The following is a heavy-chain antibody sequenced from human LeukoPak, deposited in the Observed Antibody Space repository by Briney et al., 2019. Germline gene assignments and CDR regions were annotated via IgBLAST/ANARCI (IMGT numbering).Heavy chain of an antibody. CDR1: GGSISTYY. CDR2: ISDSGIT. V-gene: IGHV4-59*12. D-gene: IGHD1-14*01. Sequence: SETLSLTCTVSGGSISTYYWSWIRQPPGKGLEWIGYISDSGITNYRPSLKSRVTISVDTSKNQFSLKLSSVTAADTAVYYCVMAAKTGSFDYWGQGTLVTVSS. J-gene: IGHJ4*02. CDR3: VMAAKTGSFDY.